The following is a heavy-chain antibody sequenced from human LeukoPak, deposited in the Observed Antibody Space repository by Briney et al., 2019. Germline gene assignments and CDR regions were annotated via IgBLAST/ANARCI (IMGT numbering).Heavy chain of an antibody. D-gene: IGHD3-10*01. CDR3: ARGAPRRGYYFDY. CDR2: INHSGST. J-gene: IGHJ4*02. V-gene: IGHV4-34*01. CDR1: GGSFSGYY. Sequence: PSETLSLTCAVYGGSFSGYYWSWIRQPPGKGLEWIGEINHSGSTSYNPSLKSRVTISVDTSKNQFSLKLSSVTAADTAVYYCARGAPRRGYYFDYWGQGTLVSVSS.